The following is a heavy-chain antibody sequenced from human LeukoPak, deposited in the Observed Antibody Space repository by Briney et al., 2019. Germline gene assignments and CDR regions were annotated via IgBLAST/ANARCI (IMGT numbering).Heavy chain of an antibody. CDR1: GSTFSSYW. CDR2: INHSGST. CDR3: ARGLTPDY. J-gene: IGHJ4*02. D-gene: IGHD4/OR15-4a*01. V-gene: IGHV4-34*01. Sequence: GSLRLSCVGSGSTFSSYWMSWVRQPPGKGLEWIGEINHSGSTNYNPSLKSRVTISVDTSKNQFSLKLSSVTAADTAVYYCARGLTPDYWGQGTLVTVSS.